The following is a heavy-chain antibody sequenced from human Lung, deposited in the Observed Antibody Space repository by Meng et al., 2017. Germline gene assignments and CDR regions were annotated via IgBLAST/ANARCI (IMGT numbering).Heavy chain of an antibody. V-gene: IGHV6-1*01. CDR3: ASGYGLPS. CDR2: TYYRSKWYN. J-gene: IGHJ5*02. Sequence: VPLQQSGPGLVKPSQTLPLTGAISGDSVSANSAAWNWIRQSPSRGLEWLGRTYYRSKWYNDYAVSVKSRIIITPDTSKNQFSLQLNSVTPEDTAVYFCASGYGLPSWGQGTLVTVSS. D-gene: IGHD5-18*01. CDR1: GDSVSANSAA.